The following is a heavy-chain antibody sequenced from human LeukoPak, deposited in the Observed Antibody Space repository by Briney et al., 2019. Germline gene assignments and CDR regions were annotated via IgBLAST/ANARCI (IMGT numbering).Heavy chain of an antibody. CDR3: ARDGGTHDAFDI. CDR1: GGSFSGYY. Sequence: SETLSLTCAVRGGSFSGYYWSWIRQPPGKGLEWIGEINHSGSTNYNPSLKSRVTISVDTSKNQFSLKLTSVTAADTAVYYCARDGGTHDAFDIWAQGTMVTVSS. J-gene: IGHJ3*02. V-gene: IGHV4-34*01. D-gene: IGHD3-16*01. CDR2: INHSGST.